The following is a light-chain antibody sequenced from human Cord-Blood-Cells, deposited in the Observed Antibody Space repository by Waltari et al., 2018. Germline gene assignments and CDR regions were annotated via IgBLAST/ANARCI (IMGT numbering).Light chain of an antibody. V-gene: IGLV3-19*01. CDR2: GKN. J-gene: IGLJ1*01. CDR3: NSRDSSGNHLYV. CDR1: SLRSYY. Sequence: SSELTQDPDVSAALGQTARITCQGDSLRSYYASSYQQKPGQAPVLVIYGKNNRPSGIPDRFSGSSSGNTASLTITGAQAEDEADYYCNSRDSSGNHLYVFGTGTKVTVL.